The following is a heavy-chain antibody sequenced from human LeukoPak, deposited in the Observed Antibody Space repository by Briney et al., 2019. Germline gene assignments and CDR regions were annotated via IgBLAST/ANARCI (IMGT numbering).Heavy chain of an antibody. CDR2: IYYGGNT. V-gene: IGHV4-39*01. CDR1: GGSISSGSYY. Sequence: PSETLSLTCTVSGGSISSGSYYWAWIRQPPGKGLEWIGSIYYGGNTYYTPSLKSRVTISVDTAKNEFSLKLSSVTAADTAVYYCARQSTKDSSGWLFDYWGQGTLVTVSS. D-gene: IGHD6-19*01. J-gene: IGHJ4*02. CDR3: ARQSTKDSSGWLFDY.